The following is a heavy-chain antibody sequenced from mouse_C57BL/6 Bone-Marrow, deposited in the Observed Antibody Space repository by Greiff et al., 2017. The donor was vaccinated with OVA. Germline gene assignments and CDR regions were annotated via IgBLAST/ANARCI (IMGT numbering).Heavy chain of an antibody. CDR1: GYTFTSYL. Sequence: QVQLQQPGAELVRPGTSVKLSCKASGYTFTSYLMHWVKQRPGQGLEWIGVIDPSDSYTNYNQKFKGKATLTVDTSSSTAYMQLSSLTSEDSAVYYCARGDTTVVEEFAYWGQGTLVTVSA. CDR3: ARGDTTVVEEFAY. D-gene: IGHD1-1*01. J-gene: IGHJ3*01. V-gene: IGHV1-59*01. CDR2: IDPSDSYT.